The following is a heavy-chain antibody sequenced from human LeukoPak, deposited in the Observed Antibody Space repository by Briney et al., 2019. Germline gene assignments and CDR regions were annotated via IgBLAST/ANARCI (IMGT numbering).Heavy chain of an antibody. Sequence: SVKASCKASGGTFSSYAISWVRQAPGQGLEWMGGIIPIFGTANYAQKFQGRVTITADESTSTAYMELSSLRSEDTAVYYCARERCSGGSCYFDYWGQGTLVTVSS. J-gene: IGHJ4*02. CDR2: IIPIFGTA. V-gene: IGHV1-69*01. CDR3: ARERCSGGSCYFDY. D-gene: IGHD2-15*01. CDR1: GGTFSSYA.